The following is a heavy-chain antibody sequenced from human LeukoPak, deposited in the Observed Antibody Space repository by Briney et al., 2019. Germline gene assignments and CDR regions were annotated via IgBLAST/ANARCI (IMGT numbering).Heavy chain of an antibody. V-gene: IGHV1-3*01. CDR2: INAGNGNT. D-gene: IGHD6-6*01. CDR1: GYTFTSYA. Sequence: ASVKVSCEASGYTFTSYAIHWVRQAPGQRLEWMGWINAGNGNTKYSQKFQGRVTITRDTSASTAYMELSGLRSEDTAVFYCARGGGSSSSVFDYWGQGTLVTVSS. CDR3: ARGGGSSSSVFDY. J-gene: IGHJ4*02.